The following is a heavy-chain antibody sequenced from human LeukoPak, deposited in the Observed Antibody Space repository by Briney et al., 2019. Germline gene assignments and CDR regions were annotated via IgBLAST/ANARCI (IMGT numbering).Heavy chain of an antibody. CDR1: GFIFGDYN. CDR2: MSSTSTTI. D-gene: IGHD1-26*01. CDR3: ARVQWELSTVVAFDI. V-gene: IGHV3-48*01. J-gene: IGHJ3*02. Sequence: PGGSLRLSCAASGFIFGDYNMNWVRQVPGKGLEWISYMSSTSTTIFYADSVKGRFTISRDNAKNSLYLQMNSLRAEDTAVYYCARVQWELSTVVAFDIWGQGTMVTVSS.